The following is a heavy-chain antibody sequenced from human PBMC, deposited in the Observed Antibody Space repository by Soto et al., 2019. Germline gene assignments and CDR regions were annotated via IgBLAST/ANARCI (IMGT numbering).Heavy chain of an antibody. Sequence: EVQLVESGGGLVKPGGSLRLSCAASGFTFSSYSMNWVRQAPGKGLEWVSCISSSSSYIYYADSVKGRFTISRDNAKNSLYLQMNSLRAEDTAVYYCARDGSWITIFGVVITPTNNWFDPWGQGTLVTVSS. D-gene: IGHD3-3*01. J-gene: IGHJ5*02. CDR2: ISSSSSYI. CDR3: ARDGSWITIFGVVITPTNNWFDP. CDR1: GFTFSSYS. V-gene: IGHV3-21*01.